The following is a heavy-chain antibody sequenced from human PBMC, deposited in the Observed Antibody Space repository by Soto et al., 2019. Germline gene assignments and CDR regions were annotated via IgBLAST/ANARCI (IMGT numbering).Heavy chain of an antibody. J-gene: IGHJ3*01. CDR3: ARVEGRMVRGGADL. V-gene: IGHV3-48*01. Sequence: DVQVVESGGGLVQPGGSLRLSCKVSGFPFSGYSMIWVRQAPGKGLESISYIDAGGNNMYYADSVKGRFTISRDNAKNSLSLRMNSLRVEDTAVYRCARVEGRMVRGGADLWGQGTMVTVSS. D-gene: IGHD3-10*01. CDR2: IDAGGNNM. CDR1: GFPFSGYS.